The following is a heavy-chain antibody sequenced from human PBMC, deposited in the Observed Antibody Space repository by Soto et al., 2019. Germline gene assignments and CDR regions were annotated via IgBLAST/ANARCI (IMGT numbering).Heavy chain of an antibody. V-gene: IGHV3-74*01. J-gene: IGHJ4*02. CDR1: GFTFSIYW. Sequence: SCVGSGFTFSIYWMHWVRQTPEKGLVWVSHIDSDGSSTTYADSVKGRFTISRDNAKNTLYLQMNSLRAEDTAVYYCARTSAHYYDSSGQFDYWGQGTLVTVSS. D-gene: IGHD3-22*01. CDR2: IDSDGSST. CDR3: ARTSAHYYDSSGQFDY.